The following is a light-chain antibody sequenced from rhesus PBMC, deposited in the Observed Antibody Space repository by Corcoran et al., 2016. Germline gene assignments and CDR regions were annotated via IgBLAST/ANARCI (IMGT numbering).Light chain of an antibody. Sequence: DIQMTQSPSSLSASVGDTVTITCRASQSISSWLDWYQQKTGKAPKLLIYKAYSLQSGVPSRFSGSGSGTDFTLTISSLQPEDFATYYCLQYSSSPYSFGRGTKVGIK. V-gene: IGKV1-22*01. CDR2: KAY. J-gene: IGKJ2*01. CDR3: LQYSSSPYS. CDR1: QSISSW.